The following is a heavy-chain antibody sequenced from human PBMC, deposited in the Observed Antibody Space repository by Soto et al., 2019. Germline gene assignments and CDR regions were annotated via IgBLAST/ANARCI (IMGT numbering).Heavy chain of an antibody. Sequence: PSETLSLTCTVSGGSISSGGYYWSWIRQHPGKGLEWIGYIYYSGSTYYNPSLKSRVTISVDTSKNQFSLKLGSVTAADTAVYYCARDAPAAPFDPWGQGTLVTVSS. V-gene: IGHV4-31*03. J-gene: IGHJ5*02. CDR3: ARDAPAAPFDP. D-gene: IGHD2-2*01. CDR1: GGSISSGGYY. CDR2: IYYSGST.